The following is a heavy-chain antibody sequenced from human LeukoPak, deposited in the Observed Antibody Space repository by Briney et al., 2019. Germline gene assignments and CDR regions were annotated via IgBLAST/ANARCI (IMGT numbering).Heavy chain of an antibody. Sequence: GGSLRLSCAASGFTVSSNYMSWVRQAPGKGLEWVSVIYSGGSTYYADSVKGRFTISRDNSKNTLYLQMYSLRAEDTAVYYCARFPYYYYGMDVWGQGTTVTVSS. V-gene: IGHV3-53*01. J-gene: IGHJ6*02. CDR1: GFTVSSNY. CDR3: ARFPYYYYGMDV. CDR2: IYSGGST.